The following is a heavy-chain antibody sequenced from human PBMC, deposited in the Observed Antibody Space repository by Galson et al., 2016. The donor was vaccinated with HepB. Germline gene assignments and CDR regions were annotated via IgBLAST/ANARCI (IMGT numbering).Heavy chain of an antibody. D-gene: IGHD6-19*01. CDR2: IYSGDST. Sequence: SLRLSCAASGFTVSSTFMTWVRQAPGKGLEWVSVIYSGDSTDYADSVTGRFTISRDNSKNTLYLHMNSLRVEDTAVYYCARGKAVTDSDPLDPWGQGTLVTVSS. J-gene: IGHJ5*02. V-gene: IGHV3-53*01. CDR3: ARGKAVTDSDPLDP. CDR1: GFTVSSTF.